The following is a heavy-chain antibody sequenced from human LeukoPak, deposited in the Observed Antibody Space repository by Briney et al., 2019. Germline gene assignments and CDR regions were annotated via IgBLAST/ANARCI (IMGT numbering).Heavy chain of an antibody. CDR1: GGSISSGSYY. CDR3: AREGTDQYYYYYMDV. CDR2: IYTSGST. V-gene: IGHV4-61*02. D-gene: IGHD3-10*01. J-gene: IGHJ6*03. Sequence: SETLSLTCTVSGGSISSGSYYWSWIRLPAGKGLEWIGRIYTSGSTTYNPSLKSRVTISVDTPKNQFSLKLSSVTAADTGVYYCAREGTDQYYYYYMDVWGKGTTVTVSS.